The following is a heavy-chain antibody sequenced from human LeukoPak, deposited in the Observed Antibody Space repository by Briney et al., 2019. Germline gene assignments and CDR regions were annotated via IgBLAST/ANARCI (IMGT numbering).Heavy chain of an antibody. V-gene: IGHV3-74*01. J-gene: IGHJ3*02. CDR3: ARRFGLDAFDI. CDR1: GFTFSRYW. CDR2: INSDGSST. Sequence: PGRSLRLSCAASGFTFSRYWMHWVRQAPGKGLVWVSHINSDGSSTSYADSVKGRFTISRDNAKNTLYLQMNSLRAEDTAVYYCARRFGLDAFDIWGQGTMVTVSS. D-gene: IGHD3-16*01.